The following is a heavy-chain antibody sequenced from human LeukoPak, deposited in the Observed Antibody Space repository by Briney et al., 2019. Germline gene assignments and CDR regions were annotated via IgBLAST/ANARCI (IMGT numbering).Heavy chain of an antibody. V-gene: IGHV4-39*07. CDR2: MYYSGST. CDR1: GGSISSSSYY. J-gene: IGHJ3*02. CDR3: ARLDYGDYVKAFDI. D-gene: IGHD4-17*01. Sequence: PSETLSLTCTVSGGSISSSSYYWGWIRQPPGKGLEWIGSMYYSGSTYYNPSLKSRVTISVDKSKNQFSLKLSSVTAADTAVYYCARLDYGDYVKAFDIWGQGTMVTVSS.